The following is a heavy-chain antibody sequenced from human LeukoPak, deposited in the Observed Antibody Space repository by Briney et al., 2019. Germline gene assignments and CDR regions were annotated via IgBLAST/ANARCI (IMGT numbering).Heavy chain of an antibody. V-gene: IGHV4-61*08. CDR3: ARVDPDSSSTLEVFDY. CDR1: GGSVSSGAYH. CDR2: LYYTGSTHNNPSLKSGST. Sequence: SETLSLTCTVSGGSVSSGAYHWNWIRQPPGKGLEWIGYLYYTGSTHNNPSLKSGSTNYNPSLKSRVTISIDTSTNQFSLKLSSVTAADTAVYYCARVDPDSSSTLEVFDYWGQGTLVTVSS. J-gene: IGHJ4*02. D-gene: IGHD6-6*01.